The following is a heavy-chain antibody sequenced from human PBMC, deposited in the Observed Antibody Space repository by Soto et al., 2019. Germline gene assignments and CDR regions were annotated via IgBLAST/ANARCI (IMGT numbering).Heavy chain of an antibody. D-gene: IGHD3-22*01. Sequence: QVQLVESGGGVVQPGRSLRLSCAASGFTFSDYGMHWVRQAPGKGLEWVTFISFDDGKDKFYSAPVRGRFTISRDKSKNTVSLAMNSLRTEDTAIYYCAKGTYGGSAPYDYGMDVWGQGTTVTVSS. CDR1: GFTFSDYG. CDR2: ISFDDGKDK. V-gene: IGHV3-30*18. CDR3: AKGTYGGSAPYDYGMDV. J-gene: IGHJ6*02.